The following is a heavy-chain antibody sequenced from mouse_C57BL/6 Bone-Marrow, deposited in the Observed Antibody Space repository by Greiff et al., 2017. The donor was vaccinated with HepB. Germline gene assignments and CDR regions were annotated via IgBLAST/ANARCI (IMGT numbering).Heavy chain of an antibody. J-gene: IGHJ2*01. Sequence: QVQLQQSGPELVKPGASVKISCKASGYAFSSSWMNWVKQRPGKGLEWIGRIYPGDGDTNYNGKFKGKATLTADKSSSTAYMQLSSLTSEDSAVYFCARCVTTVVADYFDYWGQGTTLTVSS. D-gene: IGHD1-1*01. CDR3: ARCVTTVVADYFDY. CDR1: GYAFSSSW. CDR2: IYPGDGDT. V-gene: IGHV1-82*01.